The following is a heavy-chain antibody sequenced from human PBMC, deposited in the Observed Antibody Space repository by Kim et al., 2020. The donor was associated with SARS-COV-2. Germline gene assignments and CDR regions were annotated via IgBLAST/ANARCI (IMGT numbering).Heavy chain of an antibody. Sequence: SETLSLTCAVYGGSFSGYYWSWIRQPPGKGLEWIGEINHSGSTNYNPSLKSRVTISVDTSKNQFSLKLSSVTAADTAVYYCARGHFIAAAGPLRWFDPWGQGTLVTVSS. D-gene: IGHD6-13*01. CDR1: GGSFSGYY. J-gene: IGHJ5*02. CDR2: INHSGST. CDR3: ARGHFIAAAGPLRWFDP. V-gene: IGHV4-34*01.